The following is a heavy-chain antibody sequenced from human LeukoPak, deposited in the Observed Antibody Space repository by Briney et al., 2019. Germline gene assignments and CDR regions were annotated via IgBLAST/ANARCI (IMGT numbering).Heavy chain of an antibody. Sequence: ASVKVSCKASGYTFNNYGISWVRQVPGQGLEWMGWISPYNGNTKFAQKFQGRVTVTTETPTSTAYMELRSLRSDDTAVYYCARQSYFDGRGDDAFDIWGQGTMVTVSS. J-gene: IGHJ3*02. D-gene: IGHD2-15*01. V-gene: IGHV1-18*01. CDR3: ARQSYFDGRGDDAFDI. CDR2: ISPYNGNT. CDR1: GYTFNNYG.